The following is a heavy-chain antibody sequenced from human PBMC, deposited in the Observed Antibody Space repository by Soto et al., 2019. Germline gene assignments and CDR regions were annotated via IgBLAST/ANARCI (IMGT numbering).Heavy chain of an antibody. Sequence: QLQLQESGPGLVKPSETLSLTCTVSGGSISSSDYYWGWIRQPPGKGLEWIGNIYYSGSASYNPSLKSRVTISVAPPKTQVSLKLSSVTAADTAVYICVSGYPCVGFVYWGQGTLVTVSS. CDR1: GGSISSSDYY. CDR3: VSGYPCVGFVY. CDR2: IYYSGSA. V-gene: IGHV4-39*01. D-gene: IGHD5-18*01. J-gene: IGHJ4*02.